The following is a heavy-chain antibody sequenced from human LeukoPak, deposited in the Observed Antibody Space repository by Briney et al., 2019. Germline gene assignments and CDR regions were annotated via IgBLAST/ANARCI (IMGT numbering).Heavy chain of an antibody. CDR1: GFTSDDYG. CDR2: IKPKTDGETT. D-gene: IGHD2-21*01. Sequence: GGSLRLSCAASGFTSDDYGMSWVRQAPGKGLEWVGRIKPKTDGETTEYAAPVKDRFSISRDDSKSMMYLQMNSLKTEDTAVYYCITPLPYSAQGGQGTLVTVSS. CDR3: ITPLPYSAQ. J-gene: IGHJ4*02. V-gene: IGHV3-15*01.